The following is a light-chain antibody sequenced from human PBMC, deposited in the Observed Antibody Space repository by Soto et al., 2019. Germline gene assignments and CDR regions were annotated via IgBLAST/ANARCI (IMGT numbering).Light chain of an antibody. CDR2: GAS. CDR1: QSVSSSY. Sequence: EIVLTQSPDTLSLSPGERATLSCRASQSVSSSYLAWYQHKPRQAPRRLIFGASSRATGIPDRFSGSGSGADFTLTISRLEPEDFAVYYCQQYGSSPLTFGQGNKVEIK. J-gene: IGKJ1*01. V-gene: IGKV3-20*01. CDR3: QQYGSSPLT.